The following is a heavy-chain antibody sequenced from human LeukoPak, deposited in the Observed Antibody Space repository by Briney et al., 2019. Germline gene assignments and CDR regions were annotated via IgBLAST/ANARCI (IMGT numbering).Heavy chain of an antibody. CDR2: ISWNSGSI. V-gene: IGHV3-9*01. Sequence: GRSLRLSCAASGFTFDDYAMHWVRQAPGKGLEWVSGISWNSGSIGYADSVKGRFTISRDNAKNSLYLQMNSLRAEDTAVYYCARVRNSGFRYVDSWGQGTLVTVSS. CDR3: ARVRNSGFRYVDS. J-gene: IGHJ4*02. CDR1: GFTFDDYA. D-gene: IGHD5-12*01.